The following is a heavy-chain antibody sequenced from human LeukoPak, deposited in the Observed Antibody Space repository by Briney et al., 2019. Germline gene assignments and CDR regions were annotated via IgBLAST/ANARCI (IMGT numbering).Heavy chain of an antibody. V-gene: IGHV1-2*02. CDR2: INPNSGGT. J-gene: IGHJ6*02. CDR3: ARVSGSYGYYYYGMDV. Sequence: ASVKVSCKASGYTFTSYGISWVRQAPGQGLEWMGWINPNSGGTNYAQKFQGRVTMTRDTSISTAYMELSRLRSDDTAVYYCARVSGSYGYYYYGMDVWGQGTTVTVSS. D-gene: IGHD1-26*01. CDR1: GYTFTSYG.